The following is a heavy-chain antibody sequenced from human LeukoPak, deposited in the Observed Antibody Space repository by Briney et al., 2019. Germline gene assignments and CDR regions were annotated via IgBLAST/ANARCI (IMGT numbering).Heavy chain of an antibody. CDR1: GFTFSSYA. Sequence: GGSLRLSCAASGFTFSSYAMHWVRQAPGKGLEWVAVISYDGSNKYYADSVKGRFTISRDNAKNSLYLQMNSLRDEDTAVYYCARDGGPSTVTNDYWGQGTLVTVCS. J-gene: IGHJ4*02. CDR3: ARDGGPSTVTNDY. CDR2: ISYDGSNK. V-gene: IGHV3-30-3*01. D-gene: IGHD4-17*01.